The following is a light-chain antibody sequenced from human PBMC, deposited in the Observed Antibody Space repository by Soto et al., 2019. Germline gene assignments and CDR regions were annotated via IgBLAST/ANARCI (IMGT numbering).Light chain of an antibody. J-gene: IGLJ2*01. V-gene: IGLV3-21*04. Sequence: SYELTQPPSVSVAPGKTATITCGGNNIGSKSVHWYQQKPGQAPVLVIYYDSDRPSGIPERFSGSNSGNTATLTISRVEAGDEADYYCQVWDCSSDRVFGGGTKLTVL. CDR2: YDS. CDR3: QVWDCSSDRV. CDR1: NIGSKS.